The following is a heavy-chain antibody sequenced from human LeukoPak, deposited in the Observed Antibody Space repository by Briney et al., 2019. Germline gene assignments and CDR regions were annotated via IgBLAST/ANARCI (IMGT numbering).Heavy chain of an antibody. D-gene: IGHD6-19*01. V-gene: IGHV3-48*03. Sequence: GGSLRLSCAASGFTFSSYEMNWVRQAPGKGLEWVSYISSSGSTIYYADSVKGRFTISRDNAKNSLYLQMNSLRAEDTAVYYCARGISRYSSGWYQGGAYYYYGMDVWGQGTTATVSS. J-gene: IGHJ6*02. CDR2: ISSSGSTI. CDR3: ARGISRYSSGWYQGGAYYYYGMDV. CDR1: GFTFSSYE.